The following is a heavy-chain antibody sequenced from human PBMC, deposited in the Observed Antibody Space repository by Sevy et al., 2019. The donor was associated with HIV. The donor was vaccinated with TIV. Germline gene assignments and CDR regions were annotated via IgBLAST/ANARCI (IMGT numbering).Heavy chain of an antibody. D-gene: IGHD3-3*01. CDR1: GGSISSGDYY. Sequence: SETLSLTCTVSGGSISSGDYYWSWIRQPPGKGLEWIGYIYYSGSTYYNPSLKSRVTISVDTSKNQFSLKLGSVTAADTAVYYCARGSITIFGVVMESAYGDAFDIWGQGTMVTVSS. J-gene: IGHJ3*02. CDR2: IYYSGST. V-gene: IGHV4-30-4*01. CDR3: ARGSITIFGVVMESAYGDAFDI.